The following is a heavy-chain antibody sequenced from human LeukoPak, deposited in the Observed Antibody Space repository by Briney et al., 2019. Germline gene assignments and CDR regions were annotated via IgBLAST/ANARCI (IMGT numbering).Heavy chain of an antibody. CDR1: GFIFSSNV. Sequence: GGSLRLSCVASGFIFSSNVLNWVRQAPGKGLEWVSVSGTYGRTQYADSVKGRFTISRDSSKNTLYLQINSLRVEDTAVYYCARGMDGYGPDAFDIWGQGTMVTVSS. D-gene: IGHD5-24*01. V-gene: IGHV3-23*01. CDR2: SGTYGRT. J-gene: IGHJ3*02. CDR3: ARGMDGYGPDAFDI.